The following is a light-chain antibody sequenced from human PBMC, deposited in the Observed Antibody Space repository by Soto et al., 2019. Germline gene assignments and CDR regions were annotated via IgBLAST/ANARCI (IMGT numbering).Light chain of an antibody. J-gene: IGLJ3*02. CDR1: SSDVGTYNY. CDR2: DVS. CDR3: ISYAGSSIWV. Sequence: QSALTQPPSASGSPGQSVTISCTGTSSDVGTYNYVSWYQQHPGKAPKLMIYDVSKRPSGVPDSFSGSKSGNTASLTVSGLQAEDEADYYCISYAGSSIWVFGGGTKLTVL. V-gene: IGLV2-8*01.